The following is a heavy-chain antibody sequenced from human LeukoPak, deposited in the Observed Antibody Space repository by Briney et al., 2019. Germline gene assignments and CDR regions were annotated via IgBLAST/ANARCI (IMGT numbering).Heavy chain of an antibody. Sequence: GGSLRLSCAASGFTFSSYSMNWVRQAPGKGLEWVSSISSSSSYIYYADSVKGRFTISRDNAKNSLYLQMNSLRAEDTAVYYCARDLAAAPHGNWFDPWGQGTLVTVSS. D-gene: IGHD6-13*01. CDR1: GFTFSSYS. V-gene: IGHV3-21*01. CDR2: ISSSSSYI. J-gene: IGHJ5*02. CDR3: ARDLAAAPHGNWFDP.